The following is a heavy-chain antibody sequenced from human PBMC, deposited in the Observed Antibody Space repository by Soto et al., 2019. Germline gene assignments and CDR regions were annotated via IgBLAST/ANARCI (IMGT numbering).Heavy chain of an antibody. CDR3: GRVDGSGSYYSFDY. D-gene: IGHD3-10*01. J-gene: IGHJ4*02. CDR2: INHSGST. V-gene: IGHV4-34*01. Sequence: SETLSLTCAVYGGSFSGYYWSWIRQPPGKGLEWIGEINHSGSTNYNPSLKSRVTISVDTSKNQFSLKLSSVTAADTAVYYCGRVDGSGSYYSFDYWGQGTLVTVSS. CDR1: GGSFSGYY.